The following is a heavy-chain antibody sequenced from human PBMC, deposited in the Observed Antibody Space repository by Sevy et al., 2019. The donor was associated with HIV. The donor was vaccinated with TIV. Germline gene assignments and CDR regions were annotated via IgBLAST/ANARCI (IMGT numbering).Heavy chain of an antibody. D-gene: IGHD2-2*02. CDR3: AKAKRPAAISYWFDP. Sequence: GGSLRLSCAASGFTFSSYGMHWVRQAPGKGLEWVAVISYDGSNKYYADSVKGRFTISRDNSKNTRYLQMNSLRAEDTAVYYCAKAKRPAAISYWFDPWGQGTLVTVSS. V-gene: IGHV3-30*18. CDR1: GFTFSSYG. J-gene: IGHJ5*02. CDR2: ISYDGSNK.